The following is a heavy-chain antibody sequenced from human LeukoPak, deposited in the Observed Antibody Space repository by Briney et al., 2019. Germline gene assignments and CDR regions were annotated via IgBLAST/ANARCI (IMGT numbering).Heavy chain of an antibody. CDR3: ARHTYYQALDI. V-gene: IGHV4-4*09. Sequence: SETLSLTCTVSGGSISSYYWSWIRQPPGKGLEWIGYIYTSGSTNYNPSLKSQVTISVDTSKNQFSLKLSSVTAADTAVYYCARHTYYQALDIWGQGTMVTVSS. J-gene: IGHJ3*02. CDR2: IYTSGST. CDR1: GGSISSYY. D-gene: IGHD2/OR15-2a*01.